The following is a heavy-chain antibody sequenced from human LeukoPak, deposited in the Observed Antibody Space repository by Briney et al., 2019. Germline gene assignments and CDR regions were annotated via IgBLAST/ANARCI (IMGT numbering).Heavy chain of an antibody. CDR1: GFTFDDYA. CDR3: AKGLNYYDSSGYSFDY. D-gene: IGHD3-22*01. CDR2: ISWNSGSI. Sequence: GGSLRLSCAASGFTFDDYAMHWVRQAPGKGLEWVSGISWNSGSIGYADSVKGRFTISRDNAKNSLYLQMNSLRAEDTALYYCAKGLNYYDSSGYSFDYWGQGTLVTVSS. J-gene: IGHJ4*02. V-gene: IGHV3-9*01.